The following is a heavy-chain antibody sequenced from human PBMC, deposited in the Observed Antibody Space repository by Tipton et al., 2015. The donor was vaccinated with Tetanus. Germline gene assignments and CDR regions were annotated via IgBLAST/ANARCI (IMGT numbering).Heavy chain of an antibody. D-gene: IGHD4-11*01. Sequence: TLSLTCTVSGGSINSVNYYWSWIRQPPGKGLEWIGYVFHSGSTKYNPSLKSRVTLSVDTPKNQFSLKLRSVTAADTAVYYCARDSNFYSYSYKGMDVWGQGTTVTVSS. CDR3: ARDSNFYSYSYKGMDV. J-gene: IGHJ6*02. CDR1: GGSINSVNYY. CDR2: VFHSGST. V-gene: IGHV4-61*01.